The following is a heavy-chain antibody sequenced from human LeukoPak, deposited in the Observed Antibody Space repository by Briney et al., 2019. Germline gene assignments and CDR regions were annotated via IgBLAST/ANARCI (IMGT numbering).Heavy chain of an antibody. V-gene: IGHV3-53*04. Sequence: GGSLRLSCAASGFDVSDSYMSWVRQAPGKGLEWVSVLYTSGSTYYADSVKGRFTISRHNSNNTLYLQMNSVRAEDTAVYYCVRVPLHPTISHFDHWGQGILVTVSS. J-gene: IGHJ4*02. D-gene: IGHD3-3*01. CDR3: VRVPLHPTISHFDH. CDR2: LYTSGST. CDR1: GFDVSDSY.